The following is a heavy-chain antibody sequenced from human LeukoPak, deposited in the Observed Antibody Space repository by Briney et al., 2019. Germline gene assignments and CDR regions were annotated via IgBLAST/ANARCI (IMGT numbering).Heavy chain of an antibody. J-gene: IGHJ3*02. CDR2: IFPSGDEI. CDR1: GFTFSTFA. V-gene: IGHV3-23*01. Sequence: GGSLRLSCAASGFTFSTFAMIWVRQPPGKGLEWVSSIFPSGDEIHYADSVRGRFTISRDNSKNTLYLQMNSLRAEDTAVYYCAKDEVVGAFDIWGQGTMVTVSS. CDR3: AKDEVVGAFDI.